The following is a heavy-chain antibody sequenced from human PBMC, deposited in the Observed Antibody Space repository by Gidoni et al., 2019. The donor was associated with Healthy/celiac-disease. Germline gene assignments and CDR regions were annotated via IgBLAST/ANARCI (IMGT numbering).Heavy chain of an antibody. D-gene: IGHD6-6*01. CDR2: IIGSGGST. J-gene: IGHJ6*02. CDR1: GFTFSSYA. Sequence: EVQLLESGGGLVQPGGSLTLSCAASGFTFSSYAMSWVRQAPGKGLEWVSAIIGSGGSTYYADSVKGRFTISIDNSKNTLYLQMNSLRAEDTAVYYCAKTNSDWYSSSPYYYYYYGMDVWGQGTTVTVSS. CDR3: AKTNSDWYSSSPYYYYYYGMDV. V-gene: IGHV3-23*01.